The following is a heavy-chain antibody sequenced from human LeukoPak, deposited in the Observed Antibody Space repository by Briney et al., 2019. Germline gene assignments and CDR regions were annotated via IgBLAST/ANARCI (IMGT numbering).Heavy chain of an antibody. D-gene: IGHD3-10*01. Sequence: PGGSLRLSCAASGFTFSSYSMNWVRQAPGKGLEGVSSIISSSSYIYYADSVKARFTISRDNDKNSLYLQMNSMRAEDTAVYYCAREGYYGSGSYYPNWFDPWGQGTLVTVSS. V-gene: IGHV3-21*01. CDR3: AREGYYGSGSYYPNWFDP. CDR2: IISSSSYI. J-gene: IGHJ5*02. CDR1: GFTFSSYS.